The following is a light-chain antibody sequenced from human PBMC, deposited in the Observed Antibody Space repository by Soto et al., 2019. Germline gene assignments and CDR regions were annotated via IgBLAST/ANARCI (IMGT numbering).Light chain of an antibody. CDR1: QSVSTN. J-gene: IGKJ2*01. CDR2: RAS. Sequence: ETVMTQSPATLSVSPGERATLSCRASQSVSTNLAWYQQKPGQAPRLLIYRASTRATGIPDRFSGSGFGTEFTLTISGLQSEEFAVYFCQQYNNWPPYTFGQGTKLQIK. V-gene: IGKV3-15*01. CDR3: QQYNNWPPYT.